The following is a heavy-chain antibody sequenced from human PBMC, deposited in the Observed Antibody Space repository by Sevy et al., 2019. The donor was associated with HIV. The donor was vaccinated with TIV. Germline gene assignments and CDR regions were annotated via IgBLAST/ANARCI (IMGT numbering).Heavy chain of an antibody. D-gene: IGHD3-10*01. CDR1: GGSIISSTYY. Sequence: SETLSLTCTVSGGSIISSTYYWGWIRQPPGKGLEWIGCFYYSGSTYYNPSLRSRVTISVDMFKDHFSLKLSSVTAADTAVYYWARRGAGPAFDVWGQGTMVTVSS. V-gene: IGHV4-39*02. J-gene: IGHJ3*01. CDR3: ARRGAGPAFDV. CDR2: FYYSGST.